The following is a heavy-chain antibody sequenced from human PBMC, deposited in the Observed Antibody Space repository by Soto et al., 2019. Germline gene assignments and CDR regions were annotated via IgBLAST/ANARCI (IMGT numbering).Heavy chain of an antibody. D-gene: IGHD3-10*01. CDR1: GFTFSSYG. J-gene: IGHJ4*02. Sequence: QVQLVESGGGVVQPGRSLRLSCAASGFTFSSYGMHWVRQAPGKGLEWVAVISYDGSNKYYADSVKGRFTIYRDNSKNTLYLQMNSLRAEDTAVYYCAKDSGGAAGYWGQGTLVTVSS. V-gene: IGHV3-30*18. CDR3: AKDSGGAAGY. CDR2: ISYDGSNK.